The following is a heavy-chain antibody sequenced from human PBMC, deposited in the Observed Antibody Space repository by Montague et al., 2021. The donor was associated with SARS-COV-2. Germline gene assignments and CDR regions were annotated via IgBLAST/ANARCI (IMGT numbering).Heavy chain of an antibody. CDR2: ISYDGSNK. CDR3: ARPSSGSYYNYFFY. CDR1: GFTFSSYA. Sequence: SLRLSCAASGFTFSSYAMHWVRQAPGKGLEWVAVISYDGSNKYYADSVKGRFTISRDNSKNTLYLQMNSLRAEDAAVYYCARPSSGSYYNYFFYWGQGTLV. D-gene: IGHD3-10*01. V-gene: IGHV3-30*04. J-gene: IGHJ4*01.